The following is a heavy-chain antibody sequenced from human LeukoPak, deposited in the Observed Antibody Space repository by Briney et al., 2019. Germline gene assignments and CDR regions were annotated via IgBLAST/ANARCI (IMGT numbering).Heavy chain of an antibody. V-gene: IGHV3-30*02. D-gene: IGHD5-24*01. Sequence: GGSLRLSCAASGFTFSSYGMHWVRQAPGKGLEWVAFIQYDGSNKYYADSVKGRFTISRDNSKNTLYLQMNSLRVEDTAVYYCAMKAVPRPRLHDAFDFWGQGTVVSVSS. J-gene: IGHJ3*01. CDR1: GFTFSSYG. CDR3: AMKAVPRPRLHDAFDF. CDR2: IQYDGSNK.